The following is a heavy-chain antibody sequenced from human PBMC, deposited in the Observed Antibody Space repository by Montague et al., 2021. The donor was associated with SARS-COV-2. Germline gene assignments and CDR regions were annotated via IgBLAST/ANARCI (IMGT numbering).Heavy chain of an antibody. D-gene: IGHD3-10*01. V-gene: IGHV4-59*01. CDR2: FRFNKKN. J-gene: IGHJ4*02. CDR3: ARSLDPSGAYYLPY. Sequence: SETLSLTCSRSGSWNAGADWKRTRLNPRHHGKSYGVFRFNKKNTYSPSFTSRVTISIYTPKNQFSLKLSSVTAADTAVYYCARSLDPSGAYYLPYWGQGTLGTVSS. CDR1: GSWNAGAD.